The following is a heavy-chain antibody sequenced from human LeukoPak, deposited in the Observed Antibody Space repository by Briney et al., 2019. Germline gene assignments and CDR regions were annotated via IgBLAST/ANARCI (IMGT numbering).Heavy chain of an antibody. D-gene: IGHD2-15*01. CDR3: AKAPPPYCSGGSCFDAFDI. CDR2: ISGSGATT. J-gene: IGHJ3*02. V-gene: IGHV3-23*01. CDR1: GFTFSNYA. Sequence: QTGGSLRLSCAASGFTFSNYAMSWVRQAPGKGLEWVSAISGSGATTYYADSVKGRFTISRDNSKNTLYLQMNSLKADDTAVYYCAKAPPPYCSGGSCFDAFDIWGQGAMVTVSS.